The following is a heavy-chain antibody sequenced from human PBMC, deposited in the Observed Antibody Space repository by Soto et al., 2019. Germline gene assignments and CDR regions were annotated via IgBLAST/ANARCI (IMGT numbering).Heavy chain of an antibody. V-gene: IGHV4-31*03. CDR3: ARGRDDYGDYLPDY. CDR1: GGSISSGGYY. D-gene: IGHD4-17*01. Sequence: QVQLQESGPGLVKPSQTLSLTCTVSGGSISSGGYYWSWIRQHPGKGREWIGYIYYSGSTYYNPSLKSRVTISVDTSKNQFSLKLSSVTAADTAVYYCARGRDDYGDYLPDYWGQGTLVTVSS. CDR2: IYYSGST. J-gene: IGHJ4*02.